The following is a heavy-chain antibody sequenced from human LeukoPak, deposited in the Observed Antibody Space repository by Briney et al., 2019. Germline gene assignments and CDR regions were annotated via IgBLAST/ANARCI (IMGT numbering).Heavy chain of an antibody. V-gene: IGHV1-2*02. CDR1: GYTFTDYY. CDR2: INPNSGGT. Sequence: ASVKVSCKASGYTFTDYYIHWVRQAPGQGLEWMGWINPNSGGTHYAQKFLGRVTMTRDTSISTAYMELSRLRSDDTAVYYCARSDSSGEMDYWGQGTLVTVSS. J-gene: IGHJ4*02. D-gene: IGHD3-22*01. CDR3: ARSDSSGEMDY.